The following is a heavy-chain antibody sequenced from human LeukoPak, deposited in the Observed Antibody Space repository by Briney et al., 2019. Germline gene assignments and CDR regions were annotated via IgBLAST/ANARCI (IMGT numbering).Heavy chain of an antibody. CDR1: GFTFSNYA. Sequence: GGSLRLSCAASGFTFSNYAMSWVRQAPGKGLELEWVSAISGSGGSTYHADFVKGRFTISRDNSKNTLYLQMNSLRAEDTAVYYCAKGEYCSGGNCHYYFDYWGQGTLVTVSS. D-gene: IGHD2-15*01. CDR3: AKGEYCSGGNCHYYFDY. V-gene: IGHV3-23*01. J-gene: IGHJ4*02. CDR2: ISGSGGST.